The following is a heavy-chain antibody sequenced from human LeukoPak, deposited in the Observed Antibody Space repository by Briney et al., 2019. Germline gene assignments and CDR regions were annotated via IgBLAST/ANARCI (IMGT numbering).Heavy chain of an antibody. J-gene: IGHJ5*02. V-gene: IGHV4-61*01. CDR3: ARDRTGPLSYYYGIDP. Sequence: SETLSLTCTVSGGSVSSGSYYWSWIRQPPGKGLEWIGYIYYSGSTNYNPSLKSRVTISVDTSKNQFSLKLSSVTAADTAVYYCARDRTGPLSYYYGIDPWGQGTLVTVTS. CDR2: IYYSGST. D-gene: IGHD3-10*01. CDR1: GGSVSSGSYY.